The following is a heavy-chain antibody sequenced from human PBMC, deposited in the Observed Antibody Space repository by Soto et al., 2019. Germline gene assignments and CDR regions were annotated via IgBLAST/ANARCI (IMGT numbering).Heavy chain of an antibody. D-gene: IGHD3-22*01. CDR2: INSDGSST. CDR3: AKDETNYYDSSGYYLA. V-gene: IGHV3-74*01. Sequence: GGSLRLSCAASGFTFSSYWMHWVRQAPGKGLVWVSRINSDGSSTSYADSVKGRFTISRDNSKNTLYLQMNSLRAEDTAVYYCAKDETNYYDSSGYYLAWGQGTLVTVSS. CDR1: GFTFSSYW. J-gene: IGHJ4*02.